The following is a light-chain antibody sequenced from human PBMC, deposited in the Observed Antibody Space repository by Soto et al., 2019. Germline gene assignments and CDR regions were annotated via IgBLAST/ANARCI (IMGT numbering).Light chain of an antibody. CDR3: QQRSNWLT. V-gene: IGKV3-11*01. CDR1: QSVSSY. Sequence: SMLTQSAATLSLSPGERATLSCRASQSVSSYLAWYQQKPGQAPRLLIYDASHRATGIPARFSGSGSGTDFTLTISSLEPEDFAVYYCQQRSNWLTFGGGTKVDNK. CDR2: DAS. J-gene: IGKJ4*01.